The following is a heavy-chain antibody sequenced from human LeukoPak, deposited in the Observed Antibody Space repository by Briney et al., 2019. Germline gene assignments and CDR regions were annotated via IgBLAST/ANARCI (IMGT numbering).Heavy chain of an antibody. CDR1: GFTFSSYE. J-gene: IGHJ6*02. CDR2: ISSSGSTI. D-gene: IGHD6-13*01. V-gene: IGHV3-48*03. Sequence: GRSLRLSCAASGFTFSSYEMNWVRQAPGKGLEWVSYISSSGSTIYYADSVKGRFTISRDNAKNSLYLQMNSLRAEDTAVYYCARDRKSWANYYGMDVWGQGTTVTVSS. CDR3: ARDRKSWANYYGMDV.